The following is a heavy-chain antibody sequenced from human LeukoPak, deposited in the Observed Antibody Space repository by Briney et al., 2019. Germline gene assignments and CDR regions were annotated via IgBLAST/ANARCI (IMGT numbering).Heavy chain of an antibody. Sequence: GASVKVSCKTSGYTFTSYDINWVRQATGQGLEWMGWMNPNSGGTNYAQKFQGRVTMTRDTSISTAYMELSRLRSDDTAVYYCARGSGGSGYWGQGTLVTVSS. CDR2: MNPNSGGT. V-gene: IGHV1-2*02. J-gene: IGHJ4*02. CDR3: ARGSGGSGY. CDR1: GYTFTSYD. D-gene: IGHD3-16*01.